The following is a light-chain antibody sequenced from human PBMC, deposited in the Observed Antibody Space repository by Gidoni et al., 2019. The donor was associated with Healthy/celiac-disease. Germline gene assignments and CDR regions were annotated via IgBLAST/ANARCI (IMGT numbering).Light chain of an antibody. CDR1: QSISSR. V-gene: IGKV1-5*01. CDR3: QQYNSYSLT. J-gene: IGKJ4*01. CDR2: DAS. Sequence: DIKMTQSPSTLPASVGDRVTITCRASQSISSRLAWYQQKPGKAPKLLIYDASSLESGVPSRFSGSGSGTEFTLTISSLQPDDFATYYCQQYNSYSLTFGGGTKVEIK.